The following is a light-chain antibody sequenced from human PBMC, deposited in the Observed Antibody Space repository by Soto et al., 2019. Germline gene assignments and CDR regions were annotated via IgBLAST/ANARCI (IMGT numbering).Light chain of an antibody. J-gene: IGKJ4*01. Sequence: IQLTQSPSTLSSSVGDSVTITCQASQDVKNYLNWYQQQPGKAPKRLIYVASNLQSGVPSRFSGSGSGTEFTLTISSLQPEDSATYYCLQHNTFPLTFGGGTKVDIK. CDR3: LQHNTFPLT. CDR2: VAS. V-gene: IGKV1-17*01. CDR1: QDVKNY.